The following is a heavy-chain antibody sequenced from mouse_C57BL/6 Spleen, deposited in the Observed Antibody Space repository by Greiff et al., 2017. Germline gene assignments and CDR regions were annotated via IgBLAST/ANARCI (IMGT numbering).Heavy chain of an antibody. V-gene: IGHV1-72*01. J-gene: IGHJ1*03. Sequence: VQLQQPGAELVKPGASVKLSCKASGYTFTSYWMHWVQQRPGRGLEWIGRIDPNSGGTKYNEKFKSKATLTVDKPSSTAYMQLSSLTSEDSAVYYCAREDYSNHWYFAVWGTRTTVTVSS. CDR3: AREDYSNHWYFAV. CDR2: IDPNSGGT. CDR1: GYTFTSYW. D-gene: IGHD2-5*01.